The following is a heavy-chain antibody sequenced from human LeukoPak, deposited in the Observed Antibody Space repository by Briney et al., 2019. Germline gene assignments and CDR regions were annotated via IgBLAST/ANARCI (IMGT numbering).Heavy chain of an antibody. J-gene: IGHJ4*02. CDR3: ARPVGSSGYYSPPGWVDY. D-gene: IGHD3-22*01. CDR1: GFTFSSYG. CDR2: IWYDGSNK. V-gene: IGHV3-33*01. Sequence: GGSLRLSCAASGFTFSSYGMHWVRQAPGRGLEWVAGIWYDGSNKYYADSVKGRFTISRDNSKNTLYLQMNSLRAEDTAVYYCARPVGSSGYYSPPGWVDYWGQGTLVTVSS.